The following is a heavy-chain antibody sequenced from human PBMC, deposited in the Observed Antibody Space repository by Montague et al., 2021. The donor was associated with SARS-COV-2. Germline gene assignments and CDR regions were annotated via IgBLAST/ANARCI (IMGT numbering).Heavy chain of an antibody. V-gene: IGHV4-59*08. D-gene: IGHD6-13*01. Sequence: ETLSLTCTVSGGSISSYYWSWIRQPPGKGLEWIGYIYYSGSTNYNPSLKSRVTISVDTSKNQFSLKLSSVTVADTAVYYCARHSRRISSSWSEGYFDYWGQGTRVTVSS. CDR1: GGSISSYY. CDR2: IYYSGST. CDR3: ARHSRRISSSWSEGYFDY. J-gene: IGHJ4*02.